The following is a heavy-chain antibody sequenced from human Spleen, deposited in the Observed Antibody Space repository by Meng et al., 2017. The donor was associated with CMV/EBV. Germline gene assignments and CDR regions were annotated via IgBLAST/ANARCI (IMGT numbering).Heavy chain of an antibody. CDR2: IYSGGSST. V-gene: IGHV3-23*03. CDR1: GFTFSSYA. D-gene: IGHD6-6*01. Sequence: ASGFTFSSYAMSWVRQAPGKGLEWVSVIYSGGSSTYYADSVKGRFTISRDNSKNTLYLQMNSLRAEDTAVYYCASVIAARQGGWFDPWGQGTLVTVSS. J-gene: IGHJ5*02. CDR3: ASVIAARQGGWFDP.